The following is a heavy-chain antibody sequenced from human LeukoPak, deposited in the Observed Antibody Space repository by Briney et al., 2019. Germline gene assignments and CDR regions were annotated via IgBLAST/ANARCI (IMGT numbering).Heavy chain of an antibody. CDR1: GFTVSSYW. CDR3: ARKRHFDY. Sequence: GGSLRLSCAASGFTVSSYWMSWVRQAPGKGLEWVANIKQDGSEKYYVDSVKGRFTISRDNAKNSLYLQMNSLRAEDTAVYYCARKRHFDYWGQGTLVTVSS. CDR2: IKQDGSEK. J-gene: IGHJ4*02. V-gene: IGHV3-7*01.